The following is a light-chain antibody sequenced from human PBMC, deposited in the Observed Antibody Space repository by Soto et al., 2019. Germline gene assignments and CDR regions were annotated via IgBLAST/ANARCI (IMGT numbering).Light chain of an antibody. CDR2: WAS. J-gene: IGKJ2*01. CDR3: QQYYATPPYT. CDR1: QSGLYSSNNKNY. V-gene: IGKV4-1*01. Sequence: DIVMTQSPDSLAVSLGERATINCKSSQSGLYSSNNKNYLAWYQQKPGQPPKLLIYWASTRESGVPDRFSGSGSGTDFTLTISSLQAEDVAVYYCQQYYATPPYTFGQGTKVEIK.